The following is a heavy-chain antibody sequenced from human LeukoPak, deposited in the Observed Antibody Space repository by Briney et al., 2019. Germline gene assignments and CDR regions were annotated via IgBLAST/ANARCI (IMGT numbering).Heavy chain of an antibody. Sequence: ASVKVSCKASGYTFTSYYMHWVRQAPGQGLEWMGIINPSGGSTSYAQKFQGRVTMTRDTSTSTVYMELSSLRSDDTAVYYCARRDSYYYDSSGYQAYFQHWGQGTLVTVSS. CDR1: GYTFTSYY. J-gene: IGHJ1*01. D-gene: IGHD3-22*01. CDR2: INPSGGST. V-gene: IGHV1-46*01. CDR3: ARRDSYYYDSSGYQAYFQH.